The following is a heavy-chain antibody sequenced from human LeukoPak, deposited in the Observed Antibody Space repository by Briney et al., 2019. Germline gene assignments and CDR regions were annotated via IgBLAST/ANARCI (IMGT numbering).Heavy chain of an antibody. J-gene: IGHJ4*02. D-gene: IGHD4-23*01. V-gene: IGHV1-2*02. CDR3: ARDDDYGGNQGFEN. CDR1: GYTFTGYY. Sequence: ASVKVSRKASGYTFTGYYMHWVRQAPGQGLEWMGWINPNSGGTNYAQKFQGRVTMTRDTSISTAYMELSRLRSGDTAVYYCARDDDYGGNQGFENWGQGTLVTVSS. CDR2: INPNSGGT.